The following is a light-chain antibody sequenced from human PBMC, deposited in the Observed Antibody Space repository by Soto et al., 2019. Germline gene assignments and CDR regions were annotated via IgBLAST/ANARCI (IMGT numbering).Light chain of an antibody. CDR3: QESYSLRLT. CDR1: QRIDFY. V-gene: IGKV1-39*01. Sequence: DIQMTQSPSSLSASVGDRVTITCRASQRIDFYLNWYQQRPGKAPNLLIYGASSLLSGVPSRFSGSGSGAHFSITISSLQLEDFATYYCQESYSLRLTFGPGTTVDV. J-gene: IGKJ3*01. CDR2: GAS.